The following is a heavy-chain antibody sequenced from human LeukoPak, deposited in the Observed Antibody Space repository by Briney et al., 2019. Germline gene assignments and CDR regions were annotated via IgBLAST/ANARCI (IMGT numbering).Heavy chain of an antibody. CDR3: ARGEGYSYGGDAFDI. CDR1: GYTLTSYD. CDR2: MNPNSGRT. J-gene: IGHJ3*02. V-gene: IGHV1-8*01. D-gene: IGHD5-18*01. Sequence: ASVKVSCKASGYTLTSYDINWVRQATGQGLEWMGWMNPNSGRTGYAQNFQGRITITRNTSISTAYMELSSLRSEDTAVYYCARGEGYSYGGDAFDIWGQGTMVTVSS.